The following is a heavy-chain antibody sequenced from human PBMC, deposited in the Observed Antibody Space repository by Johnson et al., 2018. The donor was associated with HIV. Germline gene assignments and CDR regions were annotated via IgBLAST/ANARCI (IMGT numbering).Heavy chain of an antibody. Sequence: QVQLVESGGGVVQPGRSLRLSCAASGFTFSSYVMHWVRQAPGKGLEWVAVIRYDGSNKYYADSVKGRFTISRDNSKNTVFLQMNTLRADDTAVYYCARDGGYCSSTSCFRHWASAFDIWGQGTMVTVSS. V-gene: IGHV3-33*08. J-gene: IGHJ3*02. D-gene: IGHD2-2*01. CDR2: IRYDGSNK. CDR3: ARDGGYCSSTSCFRHWASAFDI. CDR1: GFTFSSYV.